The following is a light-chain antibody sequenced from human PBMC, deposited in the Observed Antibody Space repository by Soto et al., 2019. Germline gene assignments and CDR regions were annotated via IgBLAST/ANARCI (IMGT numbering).Light chain of an antibody. CDR1: SSDVGGYNF. Sequence: QSALTQPPSASGSPGQSVTISCTGSSSDVGGYNFVSWYQHLPGKAPKLMIYEVNKRPSGVPDRFSGSKSGNTASLTVSGVQAEDEADYYCSSYAGSDHWLFGGGTKVTVL. J-gene: IGLJ3*02. CDR3: SSYAGSDHWL. V-gene: IGLV2-8*01. CDR2: EVN.